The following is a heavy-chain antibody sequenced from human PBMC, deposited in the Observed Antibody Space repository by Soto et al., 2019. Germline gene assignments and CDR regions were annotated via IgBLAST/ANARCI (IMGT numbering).Heavy chain of an antibody. D-gene: IGHD2-2*01. CDR2: INPSGGSA. V-gene: IGHV1-46*01. J-gene: IGHJ4*02. Sequence: QVQLVQSGAEVTRPGASVKVSCKASGYSFISHYIHWVRQAPGQGLEWMGFINPSGGSATLAQKFQGRVTMTRDTSTSTVYMELTILRSEDAAVYSCARDYLSSKLSLSYFDFWGQGILVTVSS. CDR1: GYSFISHY. CDR3: ARDYLSSKLSLSYFDF.